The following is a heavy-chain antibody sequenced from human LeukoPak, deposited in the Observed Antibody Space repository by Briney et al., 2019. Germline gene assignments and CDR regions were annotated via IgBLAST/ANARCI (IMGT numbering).Heavy chain of an antibody. CDR1: GGSISSYY. Sequence: SETLSLTCTVSGGSISSYYWSWIRQPPGKGLEWIGYIYYSGSTNYNPSLKSRVTISVDTSKNQFSLKLSSVTAADTAVYYCARGLKGYSSSWYIGDWFDPWGQGTLVTVSS. CDR2: IYYSGST. J-gene: IGHJ5*02. V-gene: IGHV4-59*12. CDR3: ARGLKGYSSSWYIGDWFDP. D-gene: IGHD6-13*01.